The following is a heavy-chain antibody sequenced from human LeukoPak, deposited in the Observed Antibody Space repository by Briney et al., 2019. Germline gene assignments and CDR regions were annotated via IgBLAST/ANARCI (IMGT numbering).Heavy chain of an antibody. Sequence: GGSLRLSCAASGFTFSDYYMSWIRQAPGKGLEWVSYISSSGSTIYYADSVRGRFTISRDNAKNSLYLQMNSLRAEDTAVYYCARDCWRGRSTEYNWFDPWGQGTLVTVSS. D-gene: IGHD3-3*01. CDR1: GFTFSDYY. V-gene: IGHV3-11*04. CDR2: ISSSGSTI. J-gene: IGHJ5*02. CDR3: ARDCWRGRSTEYNWFDP.